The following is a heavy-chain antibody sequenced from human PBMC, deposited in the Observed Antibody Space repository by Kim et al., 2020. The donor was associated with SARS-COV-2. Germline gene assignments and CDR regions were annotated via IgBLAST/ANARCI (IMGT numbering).Heavy chain of an antibody. CDR3: ANFCSGGSCYPYYFDY. Sequence: SETLSLTCAVYGGSFSGYYWSWIRQPPGKGLEWIGEINHSGSTNYNPSLKSRVTISVDTSKNQFSLKLSSVTAADTAVYYCANFCSGGSCYPYYFDYWGQGTLVTVSS. D-gene: IGHD2-15*01. V-gene: IGHV4-34*01. J-gene: IGHJ4*02. CDR1: GGSFSGYY. CDR2: INHSGST.